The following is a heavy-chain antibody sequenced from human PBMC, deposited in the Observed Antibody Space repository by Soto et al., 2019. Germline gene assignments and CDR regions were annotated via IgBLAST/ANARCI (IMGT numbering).Heavy chain of an antibody. V-gene: IGHV1-24*01. Sequence: ASVKVSCKVSGYTITELSMHWVRQAPGKGLEWMGGFDPEDGETIYAQKFQGRVTMTEDTSTDTAYMELSSLRSEDTAVYYCATGYYDSSGYPKGHSYVPLPFDYWGQGTLVTVSS. CDR1: GYTITELS. CDR3: ATGYYDSSGYPKGHSYVPLPFDY. CDR2: FDPEDGET. J-gene: IGHJ4*02. D-gene: IGHD3-22*01.